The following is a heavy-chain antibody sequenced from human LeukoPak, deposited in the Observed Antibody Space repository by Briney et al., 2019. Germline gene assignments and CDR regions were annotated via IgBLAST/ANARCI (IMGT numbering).Heavy chain of an antibody. V-gene: IGHV4-4*02. CDR1: GDSINGINW. CDR2: IYHSGST. Sequence: PSETLSLTCVVSGDSINGINWWSWVRQPPGKGLEWIGEIYHSGSTNYNPSLKSRVTISVDKSKNQFSLEVTSVTAADTAVYYCARNGYYSVDYWGQGTLVTVSS. D-gene: IGHD4-17*01. J-gene: IGHJ4*02. CDR3: ARNGYYSVDY.